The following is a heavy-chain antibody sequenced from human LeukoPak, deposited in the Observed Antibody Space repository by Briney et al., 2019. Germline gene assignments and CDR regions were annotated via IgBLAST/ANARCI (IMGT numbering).Heavy chain of an antibody. V-gene: IGHV4-31*03. Sequence: SETLSLTCTVSGGSISSGDYYWSWIRQHPGKGLEWIGYIYYSGSTYYNPSLKSRVTISVDTSKNQFSLKLSSVTAADTAVYYCASQYDSSGYYEYYFDYWGQGTLVTVSS. J-gene: IGHJ4*02. CDR1: GGSISSGDYY. CDR3: ASQYDSSGYYEYYFDY. D-gene: IGHD3-22*01. CDR2: IYYSGST.